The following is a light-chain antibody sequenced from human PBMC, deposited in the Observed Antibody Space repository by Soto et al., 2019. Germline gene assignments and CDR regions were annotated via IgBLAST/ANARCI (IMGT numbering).Light chain of an antibody. V-gene: IGKV3-15*01. CDR1: QSVNSN. CDR3: QQYNNWYT. CDR2: SAS. J-gene: IGKJ2*01. Sequence: EIVMTQSPATLSVSPGERATLSCRASQSVNSNLAWYQQKPGQAPRLLMYSASTRATGVPARFSGSGSGTEFTLTISSLQSEDFAVYYCQQYNNWYTFGQGTKLDIK.